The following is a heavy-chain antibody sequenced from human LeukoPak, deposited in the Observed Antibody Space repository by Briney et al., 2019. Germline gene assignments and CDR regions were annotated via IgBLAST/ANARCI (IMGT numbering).Heavy chain of an antibody. CDR2: ISYDGSDK. CDR3: ARDLAKCYLFDY. V-gene: IGHV3-30-3*01. Sequence: PGGSLRLSCAASGFTFSHYSMHWIRQAPGKGLEWVAVISYDGSDKSYADSVKGRFTVSRDNSKNTLYLQMNSLRAEDTAVYSCARDLAKCYLFDYWGQGTMVSVSS. J-gene: IGHJ4*02. D-gene: IGHD5-18*01. CDR1: GFTFSHYS.